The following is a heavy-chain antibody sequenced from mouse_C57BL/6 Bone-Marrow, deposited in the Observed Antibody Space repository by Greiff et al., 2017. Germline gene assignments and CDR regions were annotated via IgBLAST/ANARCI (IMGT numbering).Heavy chain of an antibody. CDR3: TRLGRGAY. J-gene: IGHJ3*01. V-gene: IGHV1-15*01. Sequence: QVQLKQSGAELVRPGASVTLSCKASGYTFTDYEMHWVKQTPVHGLEWIGAIDPETGGTAYNQKFKGKAILTADKSSSTAYMELRSLTSEDSAVYYCTRLGRGAYWGQGTLVTVSA. CDR2: IDPETGGT. D-gene: IGHD4-1*01. CDR1: GYTFTDYE.